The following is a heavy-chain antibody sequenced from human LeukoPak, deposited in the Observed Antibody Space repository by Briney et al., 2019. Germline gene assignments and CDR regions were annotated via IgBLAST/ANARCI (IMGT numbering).Heavy chain of an antibody. J-gene: IGHJ4*02. V-gene: IGHV3-53*01. CDR1: GFTVSSNY. CDR2: IYSGGST. D-gene: IGHD3-22*01. Sequence: GGSLRLSCTASGFTVSSNYMSWVRQAPGKGLEWVSVIYSGGSTYYADSVKGRFTISRDNSKNTLYLQMNSLRAEDTAVYYCASTYYYDSSGYYYPYDYWGQGTLVTVSS. CDR3: ASTYYYDSSGYYYPYDY.